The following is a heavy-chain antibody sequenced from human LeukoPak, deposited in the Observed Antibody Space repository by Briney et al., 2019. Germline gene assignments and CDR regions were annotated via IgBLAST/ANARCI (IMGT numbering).Heavy chain of an antibody. J-gene: IGHJ1*01. CDR3: ARAYYYDSSGYTASFQH. CDR2: ISSSSSNI. V-gene: IGHV3-48*01. D-gene: IGHD3-22*01. CDR1: GFTFSSYS. Sequence: PGGSLRLSCAASGFTFSSYSMNWVRQAPGKGLEWVSYISSSSSNIYYADSVKGRFTISRDNAKNSLYLQMNSLRAEDTAVYYCARAYYYDSSGYTASFQHWGQGTLVTVSS.